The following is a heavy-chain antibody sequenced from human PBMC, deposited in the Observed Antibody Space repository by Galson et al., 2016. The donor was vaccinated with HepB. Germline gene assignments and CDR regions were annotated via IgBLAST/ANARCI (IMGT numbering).Heavy chain of an antibody. CDR1: GFTLSRYW. D-gene: IGHD3/OR15-3a*01. J-gene: IGHJ4*02. CDR3: AKDHDRGWAYDF. Sequence: SLRLSCAAAGFTLSRYWMAWVRQAPGKGLEWVANITLDGSEKYYVDSVRGRFTISRDNAKNSLYLEMNSLRVEDTAVYYCAKDHDRGWAYDFGGQGILVTVSS. CDR2: ITLDGSEK. V-gene: IGHV3-7*03.